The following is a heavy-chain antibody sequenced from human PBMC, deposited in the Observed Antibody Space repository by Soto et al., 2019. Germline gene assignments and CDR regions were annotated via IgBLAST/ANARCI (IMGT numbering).Heavy chain of an antibody. J-gene: IGHJ4*02. V-gene: IGHV4-30-4*01. CDR1: GDSISSGDYY. CDR3: AARITLIRGVIIHPIDY. D-gene: IGHD3-10*01. CDR2: IYYSGST. Sequence: QVQLQESGPGLVKPSQTLSLTCTVSGDSISSGDYYWSWIRQPPGKGLEWIGYIYYSGSTYYNPSLKTRVTISVDTSKNQFSLKLSSVTAADTAVYYCAARITLIRGVIIHPIDYWGQGTLVTVSS.